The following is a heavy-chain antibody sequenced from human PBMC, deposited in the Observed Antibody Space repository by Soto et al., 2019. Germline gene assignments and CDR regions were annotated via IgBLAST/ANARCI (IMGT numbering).Heavy chain of an antibody. J-gene: IGHJ4*02. CDR2: IYYSGST. V-gene: IGHV4-59*01. CDR3: AREWSGYLLDY. CDR1: GGSISSYY. Sequence: SETLFLTCTVSGGSISSYYWSWIRQPPGKGLEWIGYIYYSGSTNYNPSLKSRVTISVDTSKNQFSLKLSSVTAADTAVYYCAREWSGYLLDYWGQGTLVTVSS. D-gene: IGHD3-3*01.